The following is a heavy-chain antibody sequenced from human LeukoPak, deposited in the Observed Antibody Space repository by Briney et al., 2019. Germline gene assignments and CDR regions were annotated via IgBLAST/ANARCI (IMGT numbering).Heavy chain of an antibody. CDR2: IQSDGNNK. CDR3: ARFDYGDS. V-gene: IGHV3-30*02. CDR1: GFTFSTYG. J-gene: IGHJ4*02. Sequence: GGSLRLSCAASGFTFSTYGMHWVRQAPGKGLEWVAFIQSDGNNKNYADSVKGRFTISRDNSKNSLYLQMNSLRAEDTAVYYCARFDYGDSWGQGTLVTVSS.